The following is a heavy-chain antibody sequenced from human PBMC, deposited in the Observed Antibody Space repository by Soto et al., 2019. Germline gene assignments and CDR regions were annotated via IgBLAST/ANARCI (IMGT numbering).Heavy chain of an antibody. D-gene: IGHD3-22*01. CDR3: ARDASYYYDSSGYAWFDP. CDR1: GGSISSYY. Sequence: SETLSLTCTVSGGSISSYYWSWIRQPPGKGLEWIGYIYYSGSTNYNPSLKSRVTISVDTSKNQFSLKLSSVTAADTAVYYCARDASYYYDSSGYAWFDPWGQGTLVTVSS. CDR2: IYYSGST. V-gene: IGHV4-59*01. J-gene: IGHJ5*02.